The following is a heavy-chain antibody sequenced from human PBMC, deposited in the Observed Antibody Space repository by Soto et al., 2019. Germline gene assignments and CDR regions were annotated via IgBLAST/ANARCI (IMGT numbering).Heavy chain of an antibody. CDR1: GFSLSTSGGG. CDR3: AHRRGGGNSAWFDP. V-gene: IGHV2-5*02. Sequence: QITLKESGPTLVKPTQTLTLTCTFSGFSLSTSGGGVGWIRQPPGKALEWLALIYWDDDKRYSPSLKNRLTITKDTSNDQVVLTMTNMDPVDTATYYCAHRRGGGNSAWFDPWGQGTLVTVSS. CDR2: IYWDDDK. D-gene: IGHD2-21*02. J-gene: IGHJ5*02.